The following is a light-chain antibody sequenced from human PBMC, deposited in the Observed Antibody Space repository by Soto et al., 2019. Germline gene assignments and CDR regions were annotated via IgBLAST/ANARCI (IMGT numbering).Light chain of an antibody. J-gene: IGKJ1*01. CDR2: DAS. CDR1: QSISTW. Sequence: DVQITQNRSTLSASVGDRVTLRCRASQSISTWLAWYQQTPGKAPRLLIYDASNSESGVPSRFSASGSGTDFTLTVRSLQPDDFATYNCQQYTTYSTIGQGTKVDI. V-gene: IGKV1-5*01. CDR3: QQYTTYST.